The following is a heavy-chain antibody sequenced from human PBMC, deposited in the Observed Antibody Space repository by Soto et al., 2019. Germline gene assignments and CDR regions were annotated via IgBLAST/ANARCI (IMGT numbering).Heavy chain of an antibody. CDR2: INTNGVNT. V-gene: IGHV3-64*01. Sequence: EVQLVESGGGLVQPGGSLRLSCAASGFTFSGYSMFWVRQAPGKGLEYVSAINTNGVNTFYAKSVKGRFTISSDNSQNTMYLQMGSLRAEDMAVYYCARGRVEDSSGWATYFDYWGQGTLVTVSS. D-gene: IGHD6-19*01. CDR1: GFTFSGYS. J-gene: IGHJ4*02. CDR3: ARGRVEDSSGWATYFDY.